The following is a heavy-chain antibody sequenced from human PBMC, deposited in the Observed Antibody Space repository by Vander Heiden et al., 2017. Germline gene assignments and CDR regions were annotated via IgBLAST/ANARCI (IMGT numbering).Heavy chain of an antibody. V-gene: IGHV3-23*01. Sequence: EVQLLESGGGLVQPGGSLRLSCAASGFTFSNYAMTWVRQAPGKGLEWVSTISGRGSGTYYADSVKGRFTISRDNSKNTLYLQMNSLRAEDTAVYYCGSSTSSDFDYWGQGTLVTVSS. CDR3: GSSTSSDFDY. J-gene: IGHJ4*02. CDR1: GFTFSNYA. D-gene: IGHD6-6*01. CDR2: ISGRGSGT.